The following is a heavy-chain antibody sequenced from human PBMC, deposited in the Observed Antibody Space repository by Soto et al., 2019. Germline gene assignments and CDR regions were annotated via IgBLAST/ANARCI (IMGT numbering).Heavy chain of an antibody. V-gene: IGHV4-4*02. CDR1: GNYISTTHW. D-gene: IGHD3-10*01. J-gene: IGHJ6*02. CDR3: ARGIDYYSSGTPYYFGMDV. CDR2: IYYSGST. Sequence: PSETQSLTCAVSGNYISTTHWWSWVRQPPGKGLEWIAEIYYSGSTNYNPSLKSRVTISVDKSRNEFSLNLNSVTAADTAVYYCARGIDYYSSGTPYYFGMDVWGQGTTVTVSS.